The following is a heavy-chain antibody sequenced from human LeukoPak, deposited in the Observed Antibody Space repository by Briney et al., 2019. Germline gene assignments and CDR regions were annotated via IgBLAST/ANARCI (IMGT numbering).Heavy chain of an antibody. CDR3: ARDGSYGDFDY. J-gene: IGHJ4*02. Sequence: ASVKVSCKASGYTFTAYYIHWVRQAPGQGLEWMGRINPNSGGTNYAQKFQGRVTMTRDMSISTVYMELRSDGTAVYYCARDGSYGDFDYWGQGTLVTVSS. D-gene: IGHD1-26*01. CDR2: INPNSGGT. V-gene: IGHV1-2*06. CDR1: GYTFTAYY.